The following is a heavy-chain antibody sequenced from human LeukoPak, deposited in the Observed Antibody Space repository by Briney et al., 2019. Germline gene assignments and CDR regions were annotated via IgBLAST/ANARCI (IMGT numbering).Heavy chain of an antibody. Sequence: GGSLRLSCAASGFTFSSYAMSWVRQSPGEGLQWVSTISASGGSIYYTDSVEGRFTISRDNSKNTLYMQMYGLRAEDTAVYYCAAHYGDYAAFDYWGQGTRVTASS. J-gene: IGHJ4*02. CDR1: GFTFSSYA. CDR3: AAHYGDYAAFDY. V-gene: IGHV3-23*01. D-gene: IGHD4-17*01. CDR2: ISASGGSI.